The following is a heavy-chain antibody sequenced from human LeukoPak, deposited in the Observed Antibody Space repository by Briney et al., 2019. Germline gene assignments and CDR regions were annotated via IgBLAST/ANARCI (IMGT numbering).Heavy chain of an antibody. J-gene: IGHJ5*02. CDR1: GGSISSYY. V-gene: IGHV4-59*01. Sequence: SETLSLTCTVSGGSISSYYWSWIRQPPGKGLEWIGYIYYSGSTNYNPSLKSRVTISVDPSKNQFSLKLSSVTAADTAVYYCARDSLKSTIGPTWFDPWGQGTLVTVSS. CDR3: ARDSLKSTIGPTWFDP. CDR2: IYYSGST. D-gene: IGHD2/OR15-2a*01.